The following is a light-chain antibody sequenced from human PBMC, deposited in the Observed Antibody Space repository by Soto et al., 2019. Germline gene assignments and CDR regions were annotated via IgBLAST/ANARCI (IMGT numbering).Light chain of an antibody. CDR2: NDN. CDR3: AAWDDSLNARGV. Sequence: QSVLTQPPSASGTPGQRVTISCSGSRSNIGSNAVSWYQQHPGTAPKLLIYNDNQRPSGVPDRFSASKSGTSASLAISGLQSEDEADYYCAAWDDSLNARGVFGGGTKLTVL. J-gene: IGLJ3*02. CDR1: RSNIGSNA. V-gene: IGLV1-44*01.